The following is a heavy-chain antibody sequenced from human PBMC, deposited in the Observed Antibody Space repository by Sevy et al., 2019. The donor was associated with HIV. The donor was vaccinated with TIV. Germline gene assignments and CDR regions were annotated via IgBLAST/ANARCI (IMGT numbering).Heavy chain of an antibody. Sequence: SETLSLTCTVSGGSTSSGDYYWSWIRQPPGKGLEWIGYISYSGSTYYNPSLKSPVTISVDTSKNQFSLKLSSVTAADTVGYYSARGGSGDYLGYYYGMDVWGQGTTVTVSS. D-gene: IGHD4-17*01. J-gene: IGHJ6*02. CDR2: ISYSGST. V-gene: IGHV4-30-4*01. CDR3: ARGGSGDYLGYYYGMDV. CDR1: GGSTSSGDYY.